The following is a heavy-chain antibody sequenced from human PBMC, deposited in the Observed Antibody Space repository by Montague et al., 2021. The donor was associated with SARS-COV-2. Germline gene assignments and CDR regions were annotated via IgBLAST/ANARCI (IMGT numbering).Heavy chain of an antibody. V-gene: IGHV4-4*02. D-gene: IGHD3-10*01. J-gene: IGHJ4*02. CDR2: IYHTGST. Sequence: SETLSLTCVVSGDSITTVNWCTWVRLPPGKGLVGVGAIYHTGSTKYKPSRKSRVSMPVDNSWNQFSLRLTSVTAADTAIYYCARKGSERSGLAYWGQGTLVTVSS. CDR1: GDSITTVNW. CDR3: ARKGSERSGLAY.